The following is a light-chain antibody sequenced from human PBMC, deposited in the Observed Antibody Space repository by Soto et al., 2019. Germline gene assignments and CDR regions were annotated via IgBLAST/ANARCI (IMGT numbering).Light chain of an antibody. CDR2: DFS. CDR1: SSAVGGYKY. V-gene: IGLV2-14*03. J-gene: IGLJ2*01. CDR3: NSYTNISAHVI. Sequence: QSALTQPASVAGSPGQSITISCTETSSAVGGYKYVSGYQKQTDKAPKLMIYDFSNRPSGVSIRFSGSKSGNTASLTISGFQTEDEAVYNCNSYTNISAHVIFVGGTKLTVL.